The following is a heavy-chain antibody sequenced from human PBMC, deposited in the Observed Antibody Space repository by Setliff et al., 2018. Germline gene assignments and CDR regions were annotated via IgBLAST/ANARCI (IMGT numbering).Heavy chain of an antibody. CDR3: ARDGNNWNDLDY. CDR2: IGESGNNI. J-gene: IGHJ4*01. CDR1: GFDFTYYN. D-gene: IGHD1-20*01. V-gene: IGHV3-48*03. Sequence: GSLSLSCASPGFDFTYYNMNWLRQAPGKGLEWVSYIGESGNNIHYADSVKGRFTISRDKAKNSLYLQMNGLRVEDTALYYCARDGNNWNDLDYWGHGTLVTVAS.